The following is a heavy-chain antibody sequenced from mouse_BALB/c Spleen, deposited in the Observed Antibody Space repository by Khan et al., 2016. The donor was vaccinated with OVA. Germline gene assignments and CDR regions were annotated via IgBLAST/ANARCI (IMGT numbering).Heavy chain of an antibody. CDR1: GFTFSSYN. V-gene: IGHV5-12-2*01. D-gene: IGHD2-1*01. Sequence: EVELVESGGELVQPGASLKISCAASGFTFSSYNMSWVSQTPGKGLEWVAFINNGGYNTYYHDTVKGRFTLTGDNAKNTTYLQMSSLNSEDTAVYFCARRSTTESYYVMDYWGQGTSVTVSS. CDR2: INNGGYNT. J-gene: IGHJ4*01. CDR3: ARRSTTESYYVMDY.